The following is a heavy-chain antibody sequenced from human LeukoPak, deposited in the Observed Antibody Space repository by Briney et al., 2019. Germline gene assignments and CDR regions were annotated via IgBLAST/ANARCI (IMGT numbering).Heavy chain of an antibody. Sequence: PGTSLRLSCAASGFTLSIYGMHWVRQAPGKGLEWVAVIWEDGTNIRYADSVKGRFAISRDNSKNTLYLQMNRLRTEDTAVYYCARVGYNSGWYEYWGQGTLVTVAS. CDR3: ARVGYNSGWYEY. CDR2: IWEDGTNI. J-gene: IGHJ4*02. D-gene: IGHD6-19*01. CDR1: GFTLSIYG. V-gene: IGHV3-33*01.